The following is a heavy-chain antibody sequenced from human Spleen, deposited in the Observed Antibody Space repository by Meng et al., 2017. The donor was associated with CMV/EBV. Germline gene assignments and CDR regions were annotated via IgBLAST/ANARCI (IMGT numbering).Heavy chain of an antibody. D-gene: IGHD6-13*01. Sequence: SETLSLTCTVSGGSISSYYWSWIRQPPGKGLEWIGYIYYSGSTNYNPSLKSRVTISVDTSKNQFSLKLSSVTAADTAVYYCARGAGTAAAEDDYYYGMDVWGQGTTVTVSS. V-gene: IGHV4-59*01. J-gene: IGHJ6*02. CDR3: ARGAGTAAAEDDYYYGMDV. CDR1: GGSISSYY. CDR2: IYYSGST.